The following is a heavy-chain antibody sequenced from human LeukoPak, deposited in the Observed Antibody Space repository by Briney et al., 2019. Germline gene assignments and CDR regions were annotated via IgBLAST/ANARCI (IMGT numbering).Heavy chain of an antibody. Sequence: ASVKVSCKGSGYTLTELSMHWVRQAPGKGLEWMGGFDPEDGETIYAQKFQGRVTMTEDTSTDTAYMELSSLRSEDTAVYYCAREHCSSTSCPSTDYYYYYMDVWGKRTTVTVSS. CDR1: GYTLTELS. D-gene: IGHD2-2*01. CDR2: FDPEDGET. CDR3: AREHCSSTSCPSTDYYYYYMDV. J-gene: IGHJ6*03. V-gene: IGHV1-24*01.